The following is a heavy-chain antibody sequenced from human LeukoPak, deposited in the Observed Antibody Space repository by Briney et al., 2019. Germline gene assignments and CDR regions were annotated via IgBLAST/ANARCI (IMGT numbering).Heavy chain of an antibody. Sequence: ASVKVSCKASGGTFSSYAISWVRQAPGQGLEWMGRIIPIFGIANYAQKFQGRVTITADKSTSTAYMGLSSLRSEDTAVYYCARDVDIVVVVAASQKGHNWFDPWGQGTLVTVSS. CDR1: GGTFSSYA. V-gene: IGHV1-69*04. CDR3: ARDVDIVVVVAASQKGHNWFDP. CDR2: IIPIFGIA. D-gene: IGHD2-15*01. J-gene: IGHJ5*02.